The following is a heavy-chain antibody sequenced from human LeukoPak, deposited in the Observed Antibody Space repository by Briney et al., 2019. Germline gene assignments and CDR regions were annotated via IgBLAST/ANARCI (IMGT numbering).Heavy chain of an antibody. CDR2: IYYSGGT. CDR1: GGSISGYY. Sequence: SETLSLTCTVSGGSISGYYWSWIRQPPGKGLEWIGEIYYSGGTKYIPSLKSRVTMSVDTSKNQFSLKLSSVTAADTAVYYCARASESYDYVWGGTDAFDIWGQGTMVTVSS. CDR3: ARASESYDYVWGGTDAFDI. J-gene: IGHJ3*02. D-gene: IGHD3-16*01. V-gene: IGHV4-59*01.